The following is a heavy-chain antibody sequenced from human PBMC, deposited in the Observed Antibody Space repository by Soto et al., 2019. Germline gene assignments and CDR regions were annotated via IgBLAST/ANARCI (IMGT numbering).Heavy chain of an antibody. V-gene: IGHV3-66*01. Sequence: PGGSLRLSSAASGFNVSGIYFSWVLEAPGKGLEWVSVIYSGGSTYYADSVKGRFTISRDNSKNTLYLQMNSLRAEVTALYYCARDSNYVGAFDIWGQGTMVTVSS. CDR2: IYSGGST. J-gene: IGHJ3*02. D-gene: IGHD4-4*01. CDR1: GFNVSGIY. CDR3: ARDSNYVGAFDI.